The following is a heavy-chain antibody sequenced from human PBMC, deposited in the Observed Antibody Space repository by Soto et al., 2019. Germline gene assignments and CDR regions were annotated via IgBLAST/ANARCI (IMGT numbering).Heavy chain of an antibody. CDR2: ISSSGSTI. D-gene: IGHD5-12*01. V-gene: IGHV3-11*01. Sequence: QVQLVESGGGLVKPGGSLRLSCAASGFTFSDYYMSWIRQAPGKGLEWVSYISSSGSTIYYADSVKGRFTISRDNAKNSLCLQRNSLRAEDTAVYYCARDNSGYDPRYYYYYYMDVWGKGTTVTVSS. CDR1: GFTFSDYY. J-gene: IGHJ6*03. CDR3: ARDNSGYDPRYYYYYYMDV.